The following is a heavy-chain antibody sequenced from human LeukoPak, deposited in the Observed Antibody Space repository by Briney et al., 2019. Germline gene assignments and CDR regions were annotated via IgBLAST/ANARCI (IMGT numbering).Heavy chain of an antibody. CDR1: GFIFSNYG. CDR3: AREWGRIAVAGGPGY. V-gene: IGHV3-33*01. Sequence: GGSLRLSCEASGFIFSNYGTHWVRQAPGKGLEWLALIWYDGQTKFYADSVKGRFTISRDNSGNTLFLHMTSLRVEDTAVYYCAREWGRIAVAGGPGYWGQGALVTVSS. CDR2: IWYDGQTK. J-gene: IGHJ4*02. D-gene: IGHD6-19*01.